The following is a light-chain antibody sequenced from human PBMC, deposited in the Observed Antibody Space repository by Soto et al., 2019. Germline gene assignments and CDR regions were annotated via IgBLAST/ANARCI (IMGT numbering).Light chain of an antibody. CDR1: SGDIGSNNY. CDR2: EVS. CDR3: SSYTTTTRL. V-gene: IGLV2-14*01. Sequence: QSVLTQPASVSGSPGQSITISCTGTSGDIGSNNYVSWFQQRPGKAPTLIIYEVSNRPSGVSTHFSGSKSGNTASLTISGLLPEDEAEYYCSSYTTTTRLFGGGTKLTVL. J-gene: IGLJ3*02.